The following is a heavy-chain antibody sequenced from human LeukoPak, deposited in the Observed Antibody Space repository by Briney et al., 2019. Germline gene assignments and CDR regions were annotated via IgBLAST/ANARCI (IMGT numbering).Heavy chain of an antibody. D-gene: IGHD3-22*01. CDR2: ISSDGSKK. CDR3: VRSRTTGGYYYDSSGH. CDR1: GFTFSNYG. Sequence: GGSLRLSCAASGFTFSNYGMHWVRQAPGKGLEWVAVISSDGSKKYSADSVRGRFTISRDNSKNTLFLQMNSLRPEDTAVYYCVRSRTTGGYYYDSSGHWGQGTLVTVSS. J-gene: IGHJ4*02. V-gene: IGHV3-30*03.